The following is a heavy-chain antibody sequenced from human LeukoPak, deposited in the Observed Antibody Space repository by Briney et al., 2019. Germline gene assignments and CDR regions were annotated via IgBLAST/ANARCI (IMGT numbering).Heavy chain of an antibody. CDR1: GYSISSVYY. J-gene: IGHJ4*02. CDR2: LYHSGRA. V-gene: IGHV4-38-2*02. D-gene: IGHD4-17*01. Sequence: SETLSLTCTVSGYSISSVYYWGWIRQPPGKGLEWIATLYHSGRAYYNPSLKSRVTISADTSKNQFSLKLTSVTAADTAVYYCAKGSPFVFGIPNVLRYFDLWGQGILVTVSS. CDR3: AKGSPFVFGIPNVLRYFDL.